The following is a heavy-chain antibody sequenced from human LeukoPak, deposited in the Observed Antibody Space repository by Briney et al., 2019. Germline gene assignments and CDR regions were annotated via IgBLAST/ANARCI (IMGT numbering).Heavy chain of an antibody. V-gene: IGHV3-7*01. CDR2: IKQDGSEK. D-gene: IGHD6-19*01. CDR3: AGASGWYIPYYFDY. J-gene: IGHJ4*02. Sequence: PGGSLRLSCAASGFTFSSYWMSWVRQAPGKGLEWVANIKQDGSEKYYVDSVKGRFTISRDNAKNSLYLQMNSLRAEDTAVYYCAGASGWYIPYYFDYWGQGTLVTVSS. CDR1: GFTFSSYW.